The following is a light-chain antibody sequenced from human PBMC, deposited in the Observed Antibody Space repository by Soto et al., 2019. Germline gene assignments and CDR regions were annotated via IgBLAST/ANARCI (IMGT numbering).Light chain of an antibody. Sequence: DIQMTQSPSTLSASVEDRVTITCRASQSIGDWLAWYQQKPGKAPKLLIYKASSLESGVPSRFSGSGSGTDFTLTISSLQPAEFATYYCQQSYSTPFTFGPGTKVAIK. CDR2: KAS. V-gene: IGKV1-5*03. CDR3: QQSYSTPFT. CDR1: QSIGDW. J-gene: IGKJ3*01.